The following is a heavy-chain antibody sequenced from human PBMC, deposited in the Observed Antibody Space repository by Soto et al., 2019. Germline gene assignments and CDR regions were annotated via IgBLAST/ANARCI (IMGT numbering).Heavy chain of an antibody. D-gene: IGHD3-3*01. V-gene: IGHV3-23*01. CDR2: ISGSGGST. J-gene: IGHJ4*02. CDR1: GFTFSSYA. Sequence: LRLSCAASGFTFSSYAMSWVRQAPGKGLEWVSAISGSGGSTYYADSVKGRFTISRDNSKNTLYLQMNSLRAEDTAVYYCAKRNFWSGYSGYWGQGTLVTVSS. CDR3: AKRNFWSGYSGY.